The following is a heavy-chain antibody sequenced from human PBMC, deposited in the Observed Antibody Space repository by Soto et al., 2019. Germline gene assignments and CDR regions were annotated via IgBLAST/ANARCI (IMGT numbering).Heavy chain of an antibody. CDR2: IIPIFGIG. V-gene: IGHV1-69*01. Sequence: QVQLAQSGAEVKKPGSSVKVSCKASGGTFNRYAISWVRQAPGQGLEWMGGIIPIFGIGNDAQRFQGRVTITADESTGTAYMELSSRRSEDSCGYYWGRSAITLFVVVSIPPHDCSEMDVWGQGTTVTVSS. D-gene: IGHD3-3*01. CDR3: GRSAITLFVVVSIPPHDCSEMDV. J-gene: IGHJ6*02. CDR1: GGTFNRYA.